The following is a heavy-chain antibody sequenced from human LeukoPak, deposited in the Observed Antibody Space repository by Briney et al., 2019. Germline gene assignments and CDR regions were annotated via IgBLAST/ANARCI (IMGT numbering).Heavy chain of an antibody. J-gene: IGHJ5*02. CDR1: GGSFGGYY. D-gene: IGHD3-10*01. CDR2: INHSGST. V-gene: IGHV4-34*01. Sequence: SETLSLTCAVYGGSFGGYYWSWIRQPPGKGLEWIGEINHSGSTNYNPSLKSRVTISVDTSKNQFSLKLSSVTAADTAVYYCARGSSIHSGYYYGSGSYKNWFDPWGQGTLVTVSS. CDR3: ARGSSIHSGYYYGSGSYKNWFDP.